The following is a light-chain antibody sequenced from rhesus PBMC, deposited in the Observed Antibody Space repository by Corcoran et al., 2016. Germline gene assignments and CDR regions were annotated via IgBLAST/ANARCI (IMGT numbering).Light chain of an antibody. CDR3: QQHNSYPLT. CDR2: KPS. J-gene: IGKJ4*01. V-gene: IGKV1-25*01. Sequence: DIQMTQSPSSLSASVGDTVTITCRASQGISSYLAWYTHKPGKAPKLLIYKPSTLKNGVPSRFIVSGSGTDFTITISSLQPEDFATYYCQQHNSYPLTFGGGTKVEIK. CDR1: QGISSY.